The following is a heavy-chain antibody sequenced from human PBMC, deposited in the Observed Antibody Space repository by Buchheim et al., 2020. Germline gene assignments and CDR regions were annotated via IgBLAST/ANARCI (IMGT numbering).Heavy chain of an antibody. D-gene: IGHD3-22*01. Sequence: QVQLVESGGGVVQPGRSLRLSCAASGFTFSSYGMHWVRQAPGKGLEWVAVIWYDGSNKYYADSVKGRFTISRDNSKNTLYLQMNSLRAEDTAVYYCARHYYYDSSGYYGGPPQDDFDYCGQGTL. CDR3: ARHYYYDSSGYYGGPPQDDFDY. CDR2: IWYDGSNK. CDR1: GFTFSSYG. V-gene: IGHV3-33*01. J-gene: IGHJ4*02.